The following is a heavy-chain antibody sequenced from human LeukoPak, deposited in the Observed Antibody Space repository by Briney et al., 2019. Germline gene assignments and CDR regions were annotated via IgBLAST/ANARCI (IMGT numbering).Heavy chain of an antibody. J-gene: IGHJ4*02. Sequence: SQTLSLTCTVSGGSISSGGYYWSWIRQHPGKGLEWIGYIYYSGSTYYNPSLKSRVTISVDTSKNQFSLKLSSVTAADTALYYCARSQFGYSYGSFSYWGRGTLVTVSS. CDR1: GGSISSGGYY. CDR2: IYYSGST. CDR3: ARSQFGYSYGSFSY. D-gene: IGHD5-18*01. V-gene: IGHV4-31*03.